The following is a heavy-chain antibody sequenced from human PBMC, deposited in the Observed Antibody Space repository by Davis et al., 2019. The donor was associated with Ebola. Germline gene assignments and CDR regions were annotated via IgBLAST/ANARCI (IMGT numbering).Heavy chain of an antibody. CDR2: IDPTDSYT. D-gene: IGHD6-19*01. CDR1: GYSFTNYW. J-gene: IGHJ6*02. Sequence: GESLKISCKGSGYSFTNYWISWVRQMPGKGLEWMGRIDPTDSYTNYNPSFQGHVTISADKSIGTAYLQWSNVNASDTAMYYCARHPGVAVAGNDYYGMDVWSQGTTVTVSS. V-gene: IGHV5-10-1*01. CDR3: ARHPGVAVAGNDYYGMDV.